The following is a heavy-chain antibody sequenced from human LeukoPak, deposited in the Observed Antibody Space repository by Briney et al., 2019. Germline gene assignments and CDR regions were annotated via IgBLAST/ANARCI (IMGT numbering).Heavy chain of an antibody. V-gene: IGHV3-48*04. CDR2: ISSSSSTI. J-gene: IGHJ5*02. Sequence: GGSLRLSCAASGFTFSSYGMTWVRQAPGKGLEWVSYISSSSSTIYYADSVKGRFTISRDNAKNSLYLQMNSLRAEDTAVYYCARARGYYYGSWSYYTPAPVNWFDPWGQGTLVTVSS. CDR1: GFTFSSYG. D-gene: IGHD3-10*01. CDR3: ARARGYYYGSWSYYTPAPVNWFDP.